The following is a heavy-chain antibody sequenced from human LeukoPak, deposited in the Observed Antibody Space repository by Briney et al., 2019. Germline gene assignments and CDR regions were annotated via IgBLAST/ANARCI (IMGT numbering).Heavy chain of an antibody. Sequence: PGRSLRLSCAASGFTFINYALHWVRQAPGKGLEWVAVVSYDGISKYADSVKGRFTVSRDNSENSIYLQMNSLRVDGTAVYYCARDRGSGSTPQHFQHWGQGILVTVSS. V-gene: IGHV3-30-3*01. CDR3: ARDRGSGSTPQHFQH. CDR1: GFTFINYA. D-gene: IGHD6-19*01. J-gene: IGHJ1*01. CDR2: VSYDGISK.